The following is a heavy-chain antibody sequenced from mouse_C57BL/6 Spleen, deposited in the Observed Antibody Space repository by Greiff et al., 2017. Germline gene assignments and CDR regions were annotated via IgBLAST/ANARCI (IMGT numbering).Heavy chain of an antibody. CDR2: IDPEDGET. J-gene: IGHJ2*01. Sequence: VQLQQSGAELVKPGASVKLSCTASGFNIKDYYMHWVKQRTEQGLEWIGRIDPEDGETKYAPKFPGKATITADTSSNTAYLQLSSLTSEDTAVYYCARKGDGNYWGQGTTLTVSS. CDR1: GFNIKDYY. CDR3: ARKGDGNY. V-gene: IGHV14-2*01. D-gene: IGHD2-1*01.